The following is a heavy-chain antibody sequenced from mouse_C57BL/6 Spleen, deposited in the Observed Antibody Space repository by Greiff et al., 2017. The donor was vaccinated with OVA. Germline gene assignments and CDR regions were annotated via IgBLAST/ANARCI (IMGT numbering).Heavy chain of an antibody. CDR2: INPNNGGT. Sequence: VQLQQSGPELVKPGASVKISCKASGYTFTDYYMNWVKQSHGKSLEWIGDINPNNGGTSYTQKFKGKATLTVDKSSSTAYMELRSLKSEDAAVDYCARRYYDDDEAMDYWGQGTSVTVSS. V-gene: IGHV1-26*01. J-gene: IGHJ4*01. CDR1: GYTFTDYY. CDR3: ARRYYDDDEAMDY. D-gene: IGHD2-4*01.